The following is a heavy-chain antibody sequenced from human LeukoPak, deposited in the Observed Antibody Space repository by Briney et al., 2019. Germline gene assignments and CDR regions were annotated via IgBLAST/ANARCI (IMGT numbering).Heavy chain of an antibody. J-gene: IGHJ5*02. D-gene: IGHD2-15*01. CDR3: ARDSRRGGSGEFDP. Sequence: PSETLSLTCAVYGGSFSGYYWSWIRQPPGKGLEWIGEINHSGSTNYNPSLKSRVTISVDTSKNQFSLKLSSVTAADTAVYYCARDSRRGGSGEFDPWGQGTLVTVSS. CDR2: INHSGST. V-gene: IGHV4-34*01. CDR1: GGSFSGYY.